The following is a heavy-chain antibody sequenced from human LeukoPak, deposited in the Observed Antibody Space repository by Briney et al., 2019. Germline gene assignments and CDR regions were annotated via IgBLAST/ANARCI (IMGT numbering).Heavy chain of an antibody. D-gene: IGHD1-26*01. Sequence: PGGSLRLSCAASGSTFSNYGMTWVRQAPGKGLDWVSVISDNGDNTYYADSVKGRFTISRDNSKNTLYLQMNSLRAEDTAVYYCARGEGIVGEGGDYWGQGTLVTVSS. V-gene: IGHV3-23*01. CDR3: ARGEGIVGEGGDY. CDR2: ISDNGDNT. J-gene: IGHJ4*02. CDR1: GSTFSNYG.